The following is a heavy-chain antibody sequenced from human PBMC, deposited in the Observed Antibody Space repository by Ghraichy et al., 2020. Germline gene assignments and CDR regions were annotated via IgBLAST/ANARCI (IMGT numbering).Heavy chain of an antibody. Sequence: ASVKVSCKASGYTFTSYDINWVRQASGHGLEWMGWMNPSSDNTAYAQKFQGRVTMTWNTSISTAYMGLSGLRSEDTAVYYCARGLKGTPIKWGMWVYYFDYGGQGTLVTVSS. CDR2: MNPSSDNT. CDR1: GYTFTSYD. V-gene: IGHV1-8*01. D-gene: IGHD7-27*01. CDR3: ARGLKGTPIKWGMWVYYFDY. J-gene: IGHJ4*02.